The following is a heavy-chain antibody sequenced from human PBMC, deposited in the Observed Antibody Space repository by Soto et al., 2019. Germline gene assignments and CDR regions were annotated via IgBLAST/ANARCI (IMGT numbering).Heavy chain of an antibody. J-gene: IGHJ5*02. Sequence: QVQLVQSGAEVKEPGASVKVSCRTSGYTFTSYAIHWVRQAPGQRPEWMGRINVGNGNTKYSQSFQDRVTITMDTSASTAYMEPSSLRSEDTAVYFWAREVVVVMSNSFDPWGQGTLVTVSS. D-gene: IGHD3-22*01. CDR2: INVGNGNT. CDR3: AREVVVVMSNSFDP. CDR1: GYTFTSYA. V-gene: IGHV1-3*01.